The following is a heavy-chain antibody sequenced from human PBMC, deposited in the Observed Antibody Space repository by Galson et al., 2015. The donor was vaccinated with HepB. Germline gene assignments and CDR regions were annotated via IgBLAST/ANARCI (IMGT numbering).Heavy chain of an antibody. J-gene: IGHJ4*02. V-gene: IGHV3-66*01. Sequence: SLRLSCAASGFTVSSNYMSWVRQAPGKGLEWVSVIYSGGSTYYADSVKGRFTISRDNSKNTLYLQMNSLRAEDTAVYYCASGRFRHDYGDSPLRYWGQGTLVTVSS. CDR2: IYSGGST. CDR3: ASGRFRHDYGDSPLRY. D-gene: IGHD4-17*01. CDR1: GFTVSSNY.